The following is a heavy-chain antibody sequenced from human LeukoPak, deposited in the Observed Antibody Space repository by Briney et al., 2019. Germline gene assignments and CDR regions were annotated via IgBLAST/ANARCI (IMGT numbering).Heavy chain of an antibody. J-gene: IGHJ5*02. Sequence: ASVKVSCKAPGYTFTSYAMHWVRQAPGQRLEWMGWINAGNGNTKYSQKFQGRVTITRDTSASTAYMELSSLRSEDTAVYYCARENSGSYFFDPWGQGTLVTVSS. CDR2: INAGNGNT. V-gene: IGHV1-3*01. CDR1: GYTFTSYA. D-gene: IGHD1-26*01. CDR3: ARENSGSYFFDP.